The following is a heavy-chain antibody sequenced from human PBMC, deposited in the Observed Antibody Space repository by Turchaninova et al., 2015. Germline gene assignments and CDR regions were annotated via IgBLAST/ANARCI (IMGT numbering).Heavy chain of an antibody. Sequence: QVQLQQWGAGLLKPSETLSLTCAVSGGSFSGYYWSWLRQPPGRGLEWIGEINQSGSTNYNSSLKRRVRISLEPSRTHFSLKLSSVTAADTAVYYCARGPAARLVWFREYQSAPRSPMNWFDPWGQGTLVTVSS. J-gene: IGHJ5*02. CDR1: GGSFSGYY. CDR3: ARGPAARLVWFREYQSAPRSPMNWFDP. V-gene: IGHV4-34*01. CDR2: INQSGST. D-gene: IGHD3-10*01.